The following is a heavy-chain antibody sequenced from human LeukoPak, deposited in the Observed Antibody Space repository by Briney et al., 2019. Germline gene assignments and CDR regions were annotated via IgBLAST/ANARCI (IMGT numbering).Heavy chain of an antibody. V-gene: IGHV1-69*13. CDR3: ARAYSSGWYNVGY. CDR1: GYTFTSSA. J-gene: IGHJ4*02. Sequence: SVKVSCKASGYTFTSSAMNWVRQAPGQGLEWMGGIIPIFGTANYAQKFQGGVTITADESTSTAYMELSSLRSEDTAVYYCARAYSSGWYNVGYWGQGTLVTVSS. D-gene: IGHD6-19*01. CDR2: IIPIFGTA.